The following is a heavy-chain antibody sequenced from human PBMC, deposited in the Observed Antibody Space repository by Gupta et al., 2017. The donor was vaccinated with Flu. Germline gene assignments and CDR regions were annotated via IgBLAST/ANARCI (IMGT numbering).Heavy chain of an antibody. CDR3: AKDRGRITIFGVVPDYYYHGMDV. CDR2: FSPNGANL. CDR1: GFPFADSA. Sequence: EVQLVESGGALGQPRRSLSLSCAASGFPFADSAMPWVRQGPGKGLEWVAGFSPNGANLDYADTVKGRFTISRDNAKNSLDLQLDSLRAEDTALYYCAKDRGRITIFGVVPDYYYHGMDVWGQGTTVTVSS. D-gene: IGHD3-3*01. J-gene: IGHJ6*02. V-gene: IGHV3-9*01.